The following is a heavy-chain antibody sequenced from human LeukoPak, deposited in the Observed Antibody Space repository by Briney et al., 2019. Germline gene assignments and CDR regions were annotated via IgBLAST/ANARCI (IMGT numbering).Heavy chain of an antibody. J-gene: IGHJ5*02. CDR3: ARGHPPESRRPSPFGVVMYHQP. Sequence: GASVKVSCKASGYTFTGYYMHWVRQAPGQGLEWMGWINPNSGGTNYAQKFQGRVTMTRDTSISTAYMELSRLRSDDTAVYYCARGHPPESRRPSPFGVVMYHQPWGQGTLVTVSS. CDR2: INPNSGGT. CDR1: GYTFTGYY. V-gene: IGHV1-2*02. D-gene: IGHD3-3*01.